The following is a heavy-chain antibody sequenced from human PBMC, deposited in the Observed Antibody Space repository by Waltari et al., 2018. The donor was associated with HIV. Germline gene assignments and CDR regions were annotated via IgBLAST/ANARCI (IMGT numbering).Heavy chain of an antibody. V-gene: IGHV4-4*07. CDR2: INASGGT. CDR1: GGSINNYY. CDR3: ARETSGPTWRLFDS. J-gene: IGHJ4*02. D-gene: IGHD1-26*01. Sequence: QVQLQESGPGLVKPSETLSLTCIVSGGSINNYYWNWIRLPAGKGLEWLGRINASGGTNYNPSLKSRVTMSVDTSKNQFSLKLTSVTAADTAVYFCARETSGPTWRLFDSWGQGTLVTVSS.